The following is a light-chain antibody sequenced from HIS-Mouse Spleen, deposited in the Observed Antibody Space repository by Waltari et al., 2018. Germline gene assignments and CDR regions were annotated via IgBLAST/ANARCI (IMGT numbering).Light chain of an antibody. Sequence: SYVLTQPPSVSVAPGQTARITCGGNSIGSKSGQWYQQKPGQAPVLGVYDDSDRPSGIPERFSGSNSGNTATLTISRVEAGDEADYYCQVWDSSSDHWVFGGGTKLTVL. CDR2: DDS. V-gene: IGLV3-21*02. J-gene: IGLJ3*02. CDR3: QVWDSSSDHWV. CDR1: SIGSKS.